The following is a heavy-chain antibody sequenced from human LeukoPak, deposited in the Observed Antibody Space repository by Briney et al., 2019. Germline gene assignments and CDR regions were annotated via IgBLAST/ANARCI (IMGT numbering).Heavy chain of an antibody. CDR3: AKWRIAVAGAEDY. J-gene: IGHJ4*02. CDR1: GXTFSSYA. D-gene: IGHD6-19*01. V-gene: IGHV3-23*01. CDR2: ISGSGGST. Sequence: GGSLRLSCAASGXTFSSYAVSWVRQAPGKGLEWVSAISGSGGSTYYADSVKGRFTISRDNSKNTLYLQMNSLRAEDTAVYYCAKWRIAVAGAEDYWGQGTLVTVSS.